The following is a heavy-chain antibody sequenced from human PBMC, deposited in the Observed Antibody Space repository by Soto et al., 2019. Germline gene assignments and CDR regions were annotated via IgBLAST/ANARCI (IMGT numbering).Heavy chain of an antibody. CDR3: ARDKSDKDPYYYYYGMDV. Sequence: SVKVSCKASGGTLSSYAISWVRQAPGQGLEWMGGIIPIFGTANYAQKFQGRVTITADESTSTAYMELSSLRSEDTAVYYCARDKSDKDPYYYYYGMDVWGQGTTVTV. J-gene: IGHJ6*02. V-gene: IGHV1-69*13. CDR2: IIPIFGTA. D-gene: IGHD2-21*01. CDR1: GGTLSSYA.